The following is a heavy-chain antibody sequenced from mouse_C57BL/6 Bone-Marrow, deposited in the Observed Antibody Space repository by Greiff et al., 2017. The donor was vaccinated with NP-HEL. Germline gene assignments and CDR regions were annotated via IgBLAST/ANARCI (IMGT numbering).Heavy chain of an antibody. Sequence: VQLQQSGPVLVKPGASVKMSCKASGYTFTDYYMNWVKQSHGKSLEWIGVINPYNGGTSYNQKFKGKATLTVDKSSSTAYMELNSLTSEDSAVYFCARYGSSYGGFAYWGQGTLVTVSA. J-gene: IGHJ3*01. V-gene: IGHV1-19*01. D-gene: IGHD1-1*01. CDR1: GYTFTDYY. CDR3: ARYGSSYGGFAY. CDR2: INPYNGGT.